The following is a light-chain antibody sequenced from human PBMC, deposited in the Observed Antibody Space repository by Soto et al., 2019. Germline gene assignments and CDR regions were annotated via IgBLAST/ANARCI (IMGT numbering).Light chain of an antibody. CDR2: GAS. Sequence: EIVLTQSPGTLSLSPGERATLSCRASQIVSSSSLAWYQQKPGQAPRLLMYGASSRATGIPDRFSGSGSGTDFTLTINRLEPEDFAVYYCQQYGDSPLTFGQGTRLEIK. CDR1: QIVSSSS. CDR3: QQYGDSPLT. V-gene: IGKV3-20*01. J-gene: IGKJ5*01.